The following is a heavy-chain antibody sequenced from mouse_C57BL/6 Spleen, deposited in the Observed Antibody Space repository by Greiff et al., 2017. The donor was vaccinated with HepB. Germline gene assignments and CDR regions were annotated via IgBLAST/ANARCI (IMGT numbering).Heavy chain of an antibody. V-gene: IGHV1-50*01. Sequence: QVQLQQPGAELVKPGASVKLSCKASGYTFTSYWMQWVKQSPGQGLEWIGEIDPSDSYTNYNQKFKGKATLTVDTSSSTAYMQLSSLTSEDSAVYYCARRRGIRVATKDAMDYWGQGTSVTVSS. CDR3: ARRRGIRVATKDAMDY. CDR1: GYTFTSYW. J-gene: IGHJ4*01. D-gene: IGHD1-1*01. CDR2: IDPSDSYT.